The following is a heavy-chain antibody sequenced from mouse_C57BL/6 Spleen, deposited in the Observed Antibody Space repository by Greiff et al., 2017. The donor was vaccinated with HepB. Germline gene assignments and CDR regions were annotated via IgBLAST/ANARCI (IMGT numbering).Heavy chain of an antibody. J-gene: IGHJ2*01. CDR3: ARDPRGYFDY. CDR2: ISSGSSTI. V-gene: IGHV5-17*01. Sequence: EVKLVESGGGLVKPGGSLKLSCAASGFTFSDYGMHWVRQAPEKGLEWVAYISSGSSTIYYADTVKGRLTISRDNAKNTLFLQMTSLRSEDTAMYYCARDPRGYFDYWGQGTTLTVSS. CDR1: GFTFSDYG.